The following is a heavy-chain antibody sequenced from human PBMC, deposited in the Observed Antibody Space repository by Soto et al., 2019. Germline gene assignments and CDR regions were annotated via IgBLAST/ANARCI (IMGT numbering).Heavy chain of an antibody. J-gene: IGHJ4*02. CDR1: GFSFNTYG. V-gene: IGHV3-33*01. Sequence: GGSLRLSCAASGFSFNTYGFHWVRQAPGKGLEWVAVIWSDGNNKYYADSVKGRFTISRDSSKNTLYLQMNSLRAEDTAVYYCAREDYDILTGYSHARDYWGQGTLVTVSS. CDR3: AREDYDILTGYSHARDY. D-gene: IGHD3-9*01. CDR2: IWSDGNNK.